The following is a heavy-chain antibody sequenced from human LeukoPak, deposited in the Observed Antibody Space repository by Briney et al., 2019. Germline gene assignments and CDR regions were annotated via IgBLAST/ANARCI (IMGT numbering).Heavy chain of an antibody. V-gene: IGHV4-59*01. Sequence: SETLSLTCTVSGGSISSYYWSWIRQPPGKGLEWIGYIYYSGSTNYNPSLKSRVTISVDTSKNQFSLKLSSVTAADTAVYYCARGYDSSASPNYFDYWGQGTLVTVSS. CDR3: ARGYDSSASPNYFDY. CDR2: IYYSGST. CDR1: GGSISSYY. D-gene: IGHD3-22*01. J-gene: IGHJ4*02.